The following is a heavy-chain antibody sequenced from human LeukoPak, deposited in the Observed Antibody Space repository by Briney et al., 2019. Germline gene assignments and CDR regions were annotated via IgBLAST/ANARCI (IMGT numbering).Heavy chain of an antibody. CDR3: AKASYSYGNDAFDI. J-gene: IGHJ3*02. V-gene: IGHV3-23*01. CDR2: IRGGGAGA. D-gene: IGHD5-18*01. Sequence: GGSLRLSCAASGFTFSNFATSWVRQVPEKGLEWVSTIRGGGAGAHYADSVKGRFTISRDNSRNTLYVEMNSLKAEDTAVYFCAKASYSYGNDAFDIWGQGTKVTVSS. CDR1: GFTFSNFA.